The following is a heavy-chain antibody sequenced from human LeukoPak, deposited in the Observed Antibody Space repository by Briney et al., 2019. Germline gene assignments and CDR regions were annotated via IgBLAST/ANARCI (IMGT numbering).Heavy chain of an antibody. V-gene: IGHV3-30-3*01. Sequence: PGRSLRLSCAASGFTFSTYAMHWVRQAPGKGLQWVALISYDGSDKQYADSVKGRFTISRDNSKNTLYMQMNSLRSDDTAVYYCARPREQWLVVAFDIRGQGTMVTVSS. CDR1: GFTFSTYA. J-gene: IGHJ3*02. CDR2: ISYDGSDK. D-gene: IGHD6-19*01. CDR3: ARPREQWLVVAFDI.